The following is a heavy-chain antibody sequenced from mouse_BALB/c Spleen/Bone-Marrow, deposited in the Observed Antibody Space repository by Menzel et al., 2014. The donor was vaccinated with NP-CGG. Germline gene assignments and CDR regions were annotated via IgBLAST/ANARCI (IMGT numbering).Heavy chain of an antibody. Sequence: VPLHQSGAELVKPDASVKLTCTASAFNIQDTYMHWAQQRPEQDLEWFGRIDPANGNAKYDPKFQGTANITADTSSNTAYLQLGSLTAEDTTVYYCSDYGNNVNYAMNYWGQVTPGAAAS. D-gene: IGHD2-1*01. CDR2: IDPANGNA. CDR3: SDYGNNVNYAMNY. V-gene: IGHV14-3*02. CDR1: AFNIQDTY. J-gene: IGHJ4*01.